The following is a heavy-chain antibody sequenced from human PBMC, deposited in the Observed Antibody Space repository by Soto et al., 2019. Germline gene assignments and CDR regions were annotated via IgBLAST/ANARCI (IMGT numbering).Heavy chain of an antibody. J-gene: IGHJ6*02. CDR2: ISGSGGST. V-gene: IGHV3-23*01. CDR3: AKALGHYYHSSGYYSYYYYGMDV. Sequence: GGSLRLSCAASGFIFSGYAMSWVRQAPGKGLEWVSAISGSGGSTYYADSVKGRFTISRDNSKNTLYLQMNSLRAEDTAVYYCAKALGHYYHSSGYYSYYYYGMDVWGQGTTVTVSS. CDR1: GFIFSGYA. D-gene: IGHD3-22*01.